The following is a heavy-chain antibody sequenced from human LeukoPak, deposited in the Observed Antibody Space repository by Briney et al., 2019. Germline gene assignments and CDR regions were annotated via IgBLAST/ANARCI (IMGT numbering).Heavy chain of an antibody. CDR3: ARDKKGSSCYDY. D-gene: IGHD2-2*01. V-gene: IGHV4-59*01. J-gene: IGHJ4*02. CDR1: GGSISSYY. Sequence: SETLSLTCTVSGGSISSYYWSWIRQSPGKGLEWIGYIYYSGSTNYNPSLKSRVTISVDTSKNQFSLKLNSVTAADTAVYYCARDKKGSSCYDYWGQGTLATVSS. CDR2: IYYSGST.